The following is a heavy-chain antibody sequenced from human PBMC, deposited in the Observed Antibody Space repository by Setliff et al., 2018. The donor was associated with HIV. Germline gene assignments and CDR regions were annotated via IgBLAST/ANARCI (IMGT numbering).Heavy chain of an antibody. CDR2: MTPYSGNT. Sequence: ASVKVSCKTSGDTSTSYDINWVRQAAGHGLEWMGWMTPYSGNTGYAQKFQGRVSMTRNTSISTAYMELSSLRSEDTAVYYCARGRNYDSSGYGDYYYYMDVWGKGTTVTVSS. V-gene: IGHV1-8*02. J-gene: IGHJ6*03. CDR1: GDTSTSYD. D-gene: IGHD3-22*01. CDR3: ARGRNYDSSGYGDYYYYMDV.